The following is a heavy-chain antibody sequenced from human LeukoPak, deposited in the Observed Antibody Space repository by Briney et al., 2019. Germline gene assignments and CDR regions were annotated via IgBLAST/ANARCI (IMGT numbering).Heavy chain of an antibody. J-gene: IGHJ4*02. D-gene: IGHD1-26*01. V-gene: IGHV1-46*01. CDR3: ATPNRRGSYYPEFDY. CDR1: GYTFTNYY. Sequence: ASVKVSCKASGYTFTNYYMHWVRQAPGQGLEWMGIINPSGGSTSYAQKFQGRVTITEDTSTDTAYMELSSLRSEDTAVYYCATPNRRGSYYPEFDYWGQGTLVTVS. CDR2: INPSGGST.